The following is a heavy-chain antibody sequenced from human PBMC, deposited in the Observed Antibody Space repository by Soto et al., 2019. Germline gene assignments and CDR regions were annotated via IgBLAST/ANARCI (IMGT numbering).Heavy chain of an antibody. V-gene: IGHV4-4*02. CDR3: ARDPRFGIAAAGRYYYYGMDV. Sequence: PSETLSLTCAVSGGSISSSNWWSWVRQPPGKGLEWIGEIYHSGSTNYNPSLKSRVTISVDKSKNQFSLKLSSVTAADTAVYYCARDPRFGIAAAGRYYYYGMDVWGQGATVTVS. J-gene: IGHJ6*02. CDR2: IYHSGST. D-gene: IGHD6-13*01. CDR1: GGSISSSNW.